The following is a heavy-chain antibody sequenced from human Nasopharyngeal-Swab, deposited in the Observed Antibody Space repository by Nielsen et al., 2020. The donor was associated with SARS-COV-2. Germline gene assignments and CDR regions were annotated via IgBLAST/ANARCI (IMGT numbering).Heavy chain of an antibody. Sequence: GGSLRLSCAASGFTFSSYAMSWVRQAPGKGLEWVSAISGSGGSTYYADSVKGRFTISRDNSKNTLYLQMDSLRAEDTAVYYCAKALGSSGYYFFDYWGQGTLVTVSS. CDR3: AKALGSSGYYFFDY. CDR2: ISGSGGST. D-gene: IGHD3-22*01. V-gene: IGHV3-23*01. J-gene: IGHJ4*02. CDR1: GFTFSSYA.